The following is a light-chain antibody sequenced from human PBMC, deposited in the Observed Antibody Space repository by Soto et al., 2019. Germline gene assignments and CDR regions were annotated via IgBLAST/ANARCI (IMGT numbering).Light chain of an antibody. CDR1: QSVSNY. CDR2: DAS. CDR3: QQRSDWPPLT. Sequence: EIVLTHSPATLSLSPGERATLSCRASQSVSNYLAWYQQKPGQAPRLLIYDASNRATGIPARFSGSGSGTDFTLTIRSLEPEDVAVYYCQQRSDWPPLTFGGGTKVEIK. J-gene: IGKJ4*01. V-gene: IGKV3-11*01.